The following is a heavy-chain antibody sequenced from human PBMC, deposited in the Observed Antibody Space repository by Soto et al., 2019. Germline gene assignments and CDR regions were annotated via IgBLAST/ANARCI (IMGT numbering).Heavy chain of an antibody. CDR1: GYTFTGYA. CDR3: ARAGAVRADFDY. Sequence: ASVKVSCKASGYTFTGYAMHWVRQAPGQRLEWMGWINAGNGNTKYSQKFQGRVTITRDTSASTAYMELSSLRSEDTAVYYCARAGAVRADFDYWGQGTLVTVSS. V-gene: IGHV1-3*01. CDR2: INAGNGNT. D-gene: IGHD6-19*01. J-gene: IGHJ4*02.